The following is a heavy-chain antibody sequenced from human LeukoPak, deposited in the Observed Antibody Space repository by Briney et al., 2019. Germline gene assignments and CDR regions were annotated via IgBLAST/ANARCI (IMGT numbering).Heavy chain of an antibody. CDR3: ASEWPLRD. J-gene: IGHJ4*02. Sequence: GGSLRLSCAASGFTFSSYWMYWVRQVPGKGLVWVSRINSDGSSTNYADSVKGRFTISRDNAKDTLYLQMNSLRAEDTAVYYCASEWPLRDWGQGTLVTVSS. CDR1: GFTFSSYW. V-gene: IGHV3-74*01. CDR2: INSDGSST. D-gene: IGHD5-12*01.